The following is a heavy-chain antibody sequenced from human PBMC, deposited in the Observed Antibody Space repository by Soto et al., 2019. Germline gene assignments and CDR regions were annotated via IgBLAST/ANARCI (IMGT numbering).Heavy chain of an antibody. V-gene: IGHV1-2*02. CDR3: ARSSGTYSLDF. J-gene: IGHJ4*02. CDR1: GYTFTDHY. CDR2: INPFSGGA. D-gene: IGHD3-10*01. Sequence: ASVKVSCKTSGYTFTDHYVHWVRQAPGQGLEWLGWINPFSGGAKYPQRFKDKVSMTADTSISTVYMYLTSLTSDDTAIYYCARSSGTYSLDFWGQGXLVTVYS.